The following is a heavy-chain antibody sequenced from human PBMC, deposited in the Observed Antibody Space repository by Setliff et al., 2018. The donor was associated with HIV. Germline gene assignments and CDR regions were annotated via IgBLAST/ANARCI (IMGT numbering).Heavy chain of an antibody. D-gene: IGHD6-19*01. CDR3: ARHEPGWYALSGGRYFDY. V-gene: IGHV3-48*03. J-gene: IGHJ4*02. Sequence: PGGSLRLSCAASGFTFSNYEMNWVRQAPGQGMEWVSYISSSGSTTYYADSVKGRFTISRDNAKNSLYLEMNSLTAEDTAVYYCARHEPGWYALSGGRYFDYWGQGTLVTVSS. CDR2: ISSSGSTT. CDR1: GFTFSNYE.